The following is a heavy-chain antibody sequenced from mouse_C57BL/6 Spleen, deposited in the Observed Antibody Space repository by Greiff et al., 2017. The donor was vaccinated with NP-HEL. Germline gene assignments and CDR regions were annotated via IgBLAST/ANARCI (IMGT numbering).Heavy chain of an antibody. V-gene: IGHV1-69*01. CDR3: AKRHQFYAMDD. Sequence: QVQLQQPGAELVMPGASVKLSCKASGYTFTSYWMHWVKQRPGQGLEWIGEIDPSDGYTNYNQKFKGKSTLTVDKSSSTAYMQLSSLTSEDSAVYYCAKRHQFYAMDDWGQGTSVTVST. CDR2: IDPSDGYT. CDR1: GYTFTSYW. D-gene: IGHD3-1*01. J-gene: IGHJ4*01.